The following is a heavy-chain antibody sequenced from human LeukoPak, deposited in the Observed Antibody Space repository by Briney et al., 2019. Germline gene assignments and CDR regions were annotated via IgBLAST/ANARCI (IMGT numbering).Heavy chain of an antibody. CDR3: ARESITGDRDFDY. CDR1: GFSFSGYS. V-gene: IGHV3-48*01. J-gene: IGHJ4*02. D-gene: IGHD7-27*01. CDR2: ISSGSRTI. Sequence: PGGSLRLSCAASGFSFSGYSMNWVRQAPGRGPEWISYISSGSRTIFYADSVKGRFTISRDNAKNSLYLLMNSLRADDTAVYYCARESITGDRDFDYWGQGTLITVSS.